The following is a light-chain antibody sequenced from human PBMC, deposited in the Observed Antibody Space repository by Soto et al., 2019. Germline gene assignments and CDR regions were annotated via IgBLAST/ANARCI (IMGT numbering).Light chain of an antibody. J-gene: IGKJ5*01. CDR2: GAS. V-gene: IGKV3-15*01. CDR1: LGISIN. Sequence: EIVMTQSPATLSVSPGESVTLSCRASLGISINLAWYQQRPGQAPRLLIYGASTRATGVPARFSGSGSGTEFTLTVSSLQSEDFAVYYCQQRDNWQVTFGQGTRLEIK. CDR3: QQRDNWQVT.